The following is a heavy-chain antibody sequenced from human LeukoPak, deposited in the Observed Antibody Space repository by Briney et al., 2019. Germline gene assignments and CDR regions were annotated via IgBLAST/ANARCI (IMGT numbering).Heavy chain of an antibody. CDR2: INHSGST. J-gene: IGHJ4*02. CDR3: ARDRSSSSFDY. CDR1: GGSFSGYY. Sequence: SETLSLTCAVYGGSFSGYYWSWIRQPPGKGLEWIGEINHSGSTNYNPSLKSRVTISVDTSKNQFSLKLSSVTAADTAVYYCARDRSSSSFDYWGQGTLVTVSS. D-gene: IGHD6-6*01. V-gene: IGHV4-34*01.